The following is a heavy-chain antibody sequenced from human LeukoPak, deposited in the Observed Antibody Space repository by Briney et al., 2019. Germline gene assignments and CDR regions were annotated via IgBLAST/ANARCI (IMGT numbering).Heavy chain of an antibody. CDR3: ARGRGYSGYDYILNWFDP. D-gene: IGHD5-12*01. V-gene: IGHV1-2*02. CDR2: INPNSGGT. J-gene: IGHJ5*02. CDR1: GYTFTGYY. Sequence: ASVKVSCKASGYTFTGYYMHWVRQAPGQGLEWMGWINPNSGGTNYAQKFQGRVTMTGDTSISTAYMELSRLRSDDTAVYYCARGRGYSGYDYILNWFDPWGQGTLVTVSS.